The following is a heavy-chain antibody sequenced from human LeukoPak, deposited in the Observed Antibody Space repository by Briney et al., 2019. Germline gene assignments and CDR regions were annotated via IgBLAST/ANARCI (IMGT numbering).Heavy chain of an antibody. Sequence: GGSLRLSCAASGFTFSTYSMNWVRQAPGKGLEWVAVISYDGSNKYYADSVKGRFTISRDNSKNTLYLQMNSLRAEDTAVYYCASSQAFDYWGQGTLVTVSS. CDR3: ASSQAFDY. CDR1: GFTFSTYS. J-gene: IGHJ4*02. CDR2: ISYDGSNK. V-gene: IGHV3-30*03.